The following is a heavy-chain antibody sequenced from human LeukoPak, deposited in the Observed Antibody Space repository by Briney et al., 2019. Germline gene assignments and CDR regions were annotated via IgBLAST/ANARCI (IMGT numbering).Heavy chain of an antibody. CDR3: ARERYTAYGNFDY. CDR2: INPNSGDT. Sequence: GASVKVSCKASGYTFTNHPMHWVRQAPGQGLEWMGWINPNSGDTNYVQKFQGRVTMTRDPSISTAYMELSGLRADDTAVYYCARERYTAYGNFDYWGQGTQATVSS. CDR1: GYTFTNHP. V-gene: IGHV1-2*02. J-gene: IGHJ4*02. D-gene: IGHD5-12*01.